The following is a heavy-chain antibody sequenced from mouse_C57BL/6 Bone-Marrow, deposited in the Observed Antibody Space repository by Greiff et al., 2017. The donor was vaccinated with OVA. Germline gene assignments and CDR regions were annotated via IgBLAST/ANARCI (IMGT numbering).Heavy chain of an antibody. CDR2: IRLKSDNYAT. D-gene: IGHD2-4*01. CDR1: GFTFSNYW. Sequence: EVQGVESGGGLVQPGGSMKLSCVASGFTFSNYWMNWVRQSPEKGLEWVAQIRLKSDNYATHYAESVKGRFTISRNDSKSSVYLQMNNLRAEDTGIYYCTAIYYDYDGGYYFDYWGQGTTLTVSS. CDR3: TAIYYDYDGGYYFDY. J-gene: IGHJ2*01. V-gene: IGHV6-3*01.